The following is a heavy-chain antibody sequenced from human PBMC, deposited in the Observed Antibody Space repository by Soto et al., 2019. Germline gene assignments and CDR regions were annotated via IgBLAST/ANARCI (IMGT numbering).Heavy chain of an antibody. CDR1: GYTFTSYD. Sequence: RASVKVSCKASGYTFTSYDINWVRQATGQGLEWMGWMNPNSGNTGYAQKFQGRVTMTRNTSISTAYMELSSLRSEDTAVYYCARVRRITFGGVIQYWGQGTLVTVSS. D-gene: IGHD3-16*02. V-gene: IGHV1-8*01. J-gene: IGHJ4*02. CDR2: MNPNSGNT. CDR3: ARVRRITFGGVIQY.